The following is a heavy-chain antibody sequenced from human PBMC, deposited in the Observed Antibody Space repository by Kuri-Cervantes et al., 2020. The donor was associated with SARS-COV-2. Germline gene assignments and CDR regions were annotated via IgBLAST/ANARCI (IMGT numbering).Heavy chain of an antibody. Sequence: SVKVSCKVSGGTLRSYAITWVRQAPGQGLEWMGRFIPMLVLTNYAPKFRDRVTISADKSTGTAYLEPTSLRPDDTAVYYCARAATYYDTNGYWYWGQGTLVTVSS. V-gene: IGHV1-69*04. CDR1: GGTLRSYA. J-gene: IGHJ4*02. CDR2: FIPMLVLT. CDR3: ARAATYYDTNGYWY. D-gene: IGHD3-22*01.